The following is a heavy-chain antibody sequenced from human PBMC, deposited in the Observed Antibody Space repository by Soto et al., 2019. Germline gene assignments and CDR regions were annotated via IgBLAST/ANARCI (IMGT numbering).Heavy chain of an antibody. D-gene: IGHD3-10*01. V-gene: IGHV5-51*01. CDR3: ARGYFDSGHGYDL. J-gene: IGHJ5*02. CDR2: IFTRDSET. Sequence: PGESLKISCKGPGHLFNNHWIGWVRQTPGKGLEWMGLIFTRDSETKTSPSFQGHVSFSVDNSINTVYLQWTSLKTTDTGIYFCARGYFDSGHGYDLWGRGTLVTVSS. CDR1: GHLFNNHW.